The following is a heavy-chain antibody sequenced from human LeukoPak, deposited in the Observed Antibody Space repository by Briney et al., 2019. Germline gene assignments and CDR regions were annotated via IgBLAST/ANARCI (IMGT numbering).Heavy chain of an antibody. D-gene: IGHD6-19*01. CDR2: INHSGST. Sequence: SETLSLTCAVYGGSFSGYYWSWIRQPPGKGLEWIGEINHSGSTNYNPSLKSRVTISVETSKNQFSLKLSSVTAADTAVYYCARRGSSSGWSFDYWGQETLVTVSS. CDR3: ARRGSSSGWSFDY. J-gene: IGHJ4*02. CDR1: GGSFSGYY. V-gene: IGHV4-34*01.